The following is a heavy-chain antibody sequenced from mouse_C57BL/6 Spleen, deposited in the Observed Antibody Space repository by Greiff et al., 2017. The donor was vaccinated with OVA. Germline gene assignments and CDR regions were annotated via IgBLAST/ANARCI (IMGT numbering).Heavy chain of an antibody. CDR3: ARRDSSGYGVYFDY. J-gene: IGHJ2*01. CDR1: GYTFTSYW. V-gene: IGHV1-72*01. Sequence: QVQLQQPGAELVKPGASVKLSCKASGYTFTSYWMHWVKQRPGRGLEWIGRIDPNSGGTKYNEKFKGKATLTVDKPSSTAYMQLSSLTSEDSAVYSCARRDSSGYGVYFDYWGQGTTLTVSS. CDR2: IDPNSGGT. D-gene: IGHD3-2*02.